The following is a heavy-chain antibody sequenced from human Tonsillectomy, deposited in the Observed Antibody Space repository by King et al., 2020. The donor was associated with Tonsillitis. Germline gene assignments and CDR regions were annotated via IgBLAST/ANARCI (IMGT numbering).Heavy chain of an antibody. V-gene: IGHV1-46*01. Sequence: VQLVESGAEVKKPGASVRVSCKASGYTFTSYFIHWVRQAPGQGLEWMGIINSSGGSTSYSQKFQDRVTMTRDTSTSTVYMELSSLRSEDTAVYYCARGGHKTTYSDAFDIWVQGTMVTVSS. CDR3: ARGGHKTTYSDAFDI. D-gene: IGHD1-14*01. J-gene: IGHJ3*02. CDR2: INSSGGST. CDR1: GYTFTSYF.